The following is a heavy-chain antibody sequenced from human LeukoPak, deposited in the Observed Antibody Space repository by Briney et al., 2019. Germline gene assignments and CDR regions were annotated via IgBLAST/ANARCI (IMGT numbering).Heavy chain of an antibody. CDR1: GGSFSGYY. D-gene: IGHD3-22*01. CDR2: INHSGSS. CDR3: ARGSSGSHSYYYYMDV. Sequence: SETLSLTCAVYGGSFSGYYWSWIRQPPGKGLEWIGEINHSGSSNYNPSLKSRVTISVDTSKNQFSLKLSSVTAADTAVYYCARGSSGSHSYYYYMDVWGKGTTVTISS. J-gene: IGHJ6*03. V-gene: IGHV4-34*01.